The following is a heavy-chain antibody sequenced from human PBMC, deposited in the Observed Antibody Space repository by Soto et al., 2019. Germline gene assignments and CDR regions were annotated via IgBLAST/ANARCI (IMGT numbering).Heavy chain of an antibody. V-gene: IGHV3-23*01. Sequence: GGSLRLSCAASGFTFSRYAMSWVRQAPGKGLEWVSAISGSGGSTYYADSVKGRFTISRDNSKNTLYLQMNSLRAEDTAVYYCAKSGQNYYGSGSYPPHDYWGQGTLVTVSS. D-gene: IGHD3-10*01. CDR3: AKSGQNYYGSGSYPPHDY. CDR2: ISGSGGST. CDR1: GFTFSRYA. J-gene: IGHJ4*02.